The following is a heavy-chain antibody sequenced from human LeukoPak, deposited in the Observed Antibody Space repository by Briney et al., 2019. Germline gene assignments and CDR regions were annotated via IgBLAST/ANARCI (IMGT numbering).Heavy chain of an antibody. CDR2: INPNSGGT. CDR3: ARETTKGPITMVRGVITYYFDY. Sequence: GASVKVSCKASRYTFTGYYMHWVRQAPRQGLEWMGWINPNSGGTNYAQKFQGRVTMTRDTSISTAYMALSRLRSDDTAVYYCARETTKGPITMVRGVITYYFDYWGQGTLVTVSP. V-gene: IGHV1-2*02. J-gene: IGHJ4*02. D-gene: IGHD3-10*01. CDR1: RYTFTGYY.